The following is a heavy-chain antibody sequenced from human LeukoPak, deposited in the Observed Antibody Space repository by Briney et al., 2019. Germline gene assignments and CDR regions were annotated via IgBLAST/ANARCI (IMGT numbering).Heavy chain of an antibody. D-gene: IGHD3-10*01. CDR1: GHTLRDLS. V-gene: IGHV1-24*01. Sequence: GASVKVSCKAFGHTLRDLSIHWVRQAPATGLEWMGGYDPEDDERIYSEKFLGRVTLTEDTSTDTAYMELTSLRSDDTAVYYCSTETAGNYWGQGTLVTVSS. CDR3: STETAGNY. J-gene: IGHJ4*02. CDR2: YDPEDDER.